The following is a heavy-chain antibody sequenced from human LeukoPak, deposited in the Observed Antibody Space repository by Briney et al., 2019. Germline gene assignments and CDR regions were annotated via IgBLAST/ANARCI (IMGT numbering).Heavy chain of an antibody. J-gene: IGHJ5*02. CDR2: IYYRGST. CDR1: GVSISSKY. V-gene: IGHV4-59*01. Sequence: SETLSLTCSVSGVSISSKYWSWIRQPPGRGLEWIGYIYYRGSTNYNPSLKSRVTISVDTSKNQFSLKLSSVAAADTAVYYCARHEALMGPPNWFDPWGQGTLVTVSS. CDR3: ARHEALMGPPNWFDP. D-gene: IGHD2-8*01.